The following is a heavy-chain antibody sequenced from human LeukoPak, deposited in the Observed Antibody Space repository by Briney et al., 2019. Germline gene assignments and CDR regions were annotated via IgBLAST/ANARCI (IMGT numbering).Heavy chain of an antibody. Sequence: SETLSLTCAVSGYSISSGYYWGWIRQPPGKGLDWIGSIYHSGSTYYNPSLKSRVTISVDTSKNQFSLKLSSVTAADTAVYYCARLGYDILTGYTVGYYWGQGTLVTVSS. J-gene: IGHJ4*02. D-gene: IGHD3-9*01. V-gene: IGHV4-38-2*01. CDR2: IYHSGST. CDR3: ARLGYDILTGYTVGYY. CDR1: GYSISSGYY.